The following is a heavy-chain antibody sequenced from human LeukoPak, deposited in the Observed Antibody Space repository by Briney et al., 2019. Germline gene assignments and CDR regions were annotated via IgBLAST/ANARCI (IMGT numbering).Heavy chain of an antibody. CDR2: INHSGST. D-gene: IGHD6-19*01. Sequence: PSETLSLTCAVYGGSFSGYYWSWIRQPPGKGLEWIGEINHSGSTNYNPSLKSRVTISVDTSKNQFSLNLSSVTAADTAVYYCARQKGGVAGLKYYFDYWGQGTLVTVSS. J-gene: IGHJ4*02. CDR1: GGSFSGYY. CDR3: ARQKGGVAGLKYYFDY. V-gene: IGHV4-34*01.